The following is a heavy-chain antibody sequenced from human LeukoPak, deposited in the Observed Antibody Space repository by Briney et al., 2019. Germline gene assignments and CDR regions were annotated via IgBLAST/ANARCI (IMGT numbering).Heavy chain of an antibody. Sequence: SETLSLSCTVSGGSISSGGYYWSWIRQHPGKGLEWIGYIYYSGSTYYNPSLKSRVTISVDTSKNQFSLKLSSVTAADTAVYYCARDRVAAAGNPTYHYYYGMDVWGKGTTVTVSS. CDR2: IYYSGST. V-gene: IGHV4-31*03. J-gene: IGHJ6*04. CDR1: GGSISSGGYY. D-gene: IGHD6-13*01. CDR3: ARDRVAAAGNPTYHYYYGMDV.